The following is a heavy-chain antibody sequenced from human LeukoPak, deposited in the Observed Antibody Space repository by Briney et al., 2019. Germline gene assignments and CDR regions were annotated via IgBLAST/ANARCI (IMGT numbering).Heavy chain of an antibody. Sequence: SGGSLRLSCGDSGFTFDDYGMSWVRQGPGKGLEWVSGINWDGGATHYADSVKGRFTISRDNDKNSLYLQMNSLTTDDTAVYYCARDLSISWSSFGYWGQGTLVTVSS. D-gene: IGHD3-3*02. J-gene: IGHJ4*02. V-gene: IGHV3-20*04. CDR2: INWDGGAT. CDR3: ARDLSISWSSFGY. CDR1: GFTFDDYG.